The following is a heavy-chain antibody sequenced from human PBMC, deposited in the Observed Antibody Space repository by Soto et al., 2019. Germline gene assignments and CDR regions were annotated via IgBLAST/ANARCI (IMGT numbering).Heavy chain of an antibody. D-gene: IGHD3-22*01. Sequence: PGESLKISCKGSGYSFTSYWIGWVRQMPGKGLEWMGIIYPGDSDTRYSPSFQGQVTVSADKSITTAYLQWSSLRASDTAMYYCARGARRLFDRPGYFDYWGQGTLVTVSS. J-gene: IGHJ4*02. CDR2: IYPGDSDT. CDR3: ARGARRLFDRPGYFDY. V-gene: IGHV5-51*01. CDR1: GYSFTSYW.